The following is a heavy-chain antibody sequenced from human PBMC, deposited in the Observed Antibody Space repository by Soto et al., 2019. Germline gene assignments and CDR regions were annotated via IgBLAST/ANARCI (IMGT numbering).Heavy chain of an antibody. Sequence: PWETVSLTCSVSGYYIGRGCHYWNLIRQHPEKGLEWIGYIYYSGSTHYNPSLRSRLRISLDTSKNQFLLRLTSVTAADTARYYCARDQALATTVWGYWGQGIQVTVSS. CDR3: ARDQALATTVWGY. J-gene: IGHJ4*02. D-gene: IGHD7-27*01. V-gene: IGHV4-31*03. CDR1: GYYIGRGCHY. CDR2: IYYSGST.